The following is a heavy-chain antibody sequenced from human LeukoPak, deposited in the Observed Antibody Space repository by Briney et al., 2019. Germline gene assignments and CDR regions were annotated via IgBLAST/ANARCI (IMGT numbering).Heavy chain of an antibody. Sequence: ASVKVSCKASGYTFTSYAMNWVRQAPGQGLEWMGWISAYNGNTNYAQKLQGRVTMTTDTSTSTAYMELRSLRSDDTAVYYCARDRSSEFDYWGQGTLVTVSS. D-gene: IGHD6-13*01. CDR2: ISAYNGNT. CDR1: GYTFTSYA. CDR3: ARDRSSEFDY. V-gene: IGHV1-18*01. J-gene: IGHJ4*02.